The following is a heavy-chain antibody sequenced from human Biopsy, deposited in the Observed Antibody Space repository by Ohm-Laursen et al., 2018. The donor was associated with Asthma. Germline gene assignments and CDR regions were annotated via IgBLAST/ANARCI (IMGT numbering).Heavy chain of an antibody. J-gene: IGHJ5*02. CDR3: AREKVIESRGSQNWFDP. V-gene: IGHV3-33*01. Sequence: SLRLSCAASGFTFSRHALHWVRQAPGKGLEWVAGIYYDGSRKYYTESVKGRFTISRDNSKNRLYLEMASLRAEDTAAYYCAREKVIESRGSQNWFDPWGQGTLVHVSS. D-gene: IGHD3-16*02. CDR2: IYYDGSRK. CDR1: GFTFSRHA.